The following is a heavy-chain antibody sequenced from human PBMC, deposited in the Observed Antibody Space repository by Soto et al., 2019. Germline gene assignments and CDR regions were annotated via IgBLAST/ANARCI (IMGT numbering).Heavy chain of an antibody. Sequence: QVQLQESGPGLVKPSQTLSLTCSVSGASVSSGDFHWSWIRQPPGEGLEWIGYIYYTGRTYYNPSLTSRVITSIDTTKNHISLTLTYVTAADTAVYVCTRGSPPAPYFSYNGMDVWGQGTTVTVSS. D-gene: IGHD1-26*01. V-gene: IGHV4-30-4*08. J-gene: IGHJ6*01. CDR3: TRGSPPAPYFSYNGMDV. CDR1: GASVSSGDFH. CDR2: IYYTGRT.